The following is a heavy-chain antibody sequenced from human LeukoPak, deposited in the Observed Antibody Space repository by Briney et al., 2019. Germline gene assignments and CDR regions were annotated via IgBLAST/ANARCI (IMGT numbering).Heavy chain of an antibody. D-gene: IGHD6-13*01. Sequence: GASVKVSCKASGYTFTSYGITWVRQAPGQGLEWMGWISAYNGNTNYAQKLQGRVTMTTDTSTSTAYMELRSLRSDDTAVYYCARARSRAGAAAGTPAYYFDFWGQGSLVTVSS. CDR1: GYTFTSYG. CDR3: ARARSRAGAAAGTPAYYFDF. J-gene: IGHJ4*02. CDR2: ISAYNGNT. V-gene: IGHV1-18*01.